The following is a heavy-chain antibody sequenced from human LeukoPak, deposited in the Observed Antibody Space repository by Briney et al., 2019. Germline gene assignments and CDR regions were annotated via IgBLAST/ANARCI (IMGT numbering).Heavy chain of an antibody. Sequence: ASVKVSCKTSGYTFTRYGFSWVRQAAGQGLEWMGWISSYNGNTNYAQNLQGRVTMTTDTSTSIAYMDLRSLRSDDSAVYFVARSDQWLAENWFDSWGQGTLVTVSS. CDR3: ARSDQWLAENWFDS. CDR1: GYTFTRYG. V-gene: IGHV1-18*01. D-gene: IGHD6-19*01. J-gene: IGHJ5*01. CDR2: ISSYNGNT.